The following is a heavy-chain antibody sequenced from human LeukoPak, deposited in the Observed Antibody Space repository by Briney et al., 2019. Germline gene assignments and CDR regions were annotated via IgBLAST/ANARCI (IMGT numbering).Heavy chain of an antibody. CDR3: ARGTQGYFDY. CDR2: MNPNSGNT. Sequence: AASVKVSCKASGYTFTGYYMHWVRQAPGQGLEWMGWMNPNSGNTGYAQKFQGRVTMTRNTSISTAYMELSSLRSEDTAVYYCARGTQGYFDYWGQGTLVTVSS. J-gene: IGHJ4*02. CDR1: GYTFTGYY. V-gene: IGHV1-8*02.